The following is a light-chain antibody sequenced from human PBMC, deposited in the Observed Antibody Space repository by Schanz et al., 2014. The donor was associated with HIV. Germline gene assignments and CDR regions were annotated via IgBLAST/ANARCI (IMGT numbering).Light chain of an antibody. V-gene: IGLV3-21*04. J-gene: IGLJ2*01. CDR2: YDS. CDR1: NIGSKS. CDR3: QVWDSSSAL. Sequence: SYELTQPPSVSVAPGKTAMITCGGNNIGSKSVHWYQQKPGQAPLLVIYYDSDRPSGIPERFSGSNSGNTATLTISRVEAGDEADYYCQVWDSSSALFGGGTKLTVL.